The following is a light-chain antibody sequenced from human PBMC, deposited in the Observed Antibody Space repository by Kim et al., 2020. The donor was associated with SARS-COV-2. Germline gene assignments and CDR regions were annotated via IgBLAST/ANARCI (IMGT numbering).Light chain of an antibody. CDR1: QDFTDY. J-gene: IGKJ1*01. CDR2: ATS. Sequence: DIQMTQSPSSLSASVGDRVTITCRASQDFTDYLAWFQQKPGKAPKSLIYATSRLQSGVPSRFSGSGSGTEYTLTISNLQPEDFATYYCQQYKNYQWTFGQGTKVDIK. V-gene: IGKV1-16*01. CDR3: QQYKNYQWT.